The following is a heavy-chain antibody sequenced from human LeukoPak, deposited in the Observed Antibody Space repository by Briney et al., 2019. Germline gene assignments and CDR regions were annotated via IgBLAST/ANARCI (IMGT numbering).Heavy chain of an antibody. CDR2: IIPNSGGT. Sequence: ASVKVSCKASGGTFSSYAISWVRQAPGQGLEWMGGIIPNSGGTNYAQKFQGRVTMTRDTSISTAYMELSRLRSDDTAVYYCAREEPFDPWGQGTLVTVSS. CDR1: GGTFSSYA. J-gene: IGHJ5*02. CDR3: AREEPFDP. V-gene: IGHV1-2*02.